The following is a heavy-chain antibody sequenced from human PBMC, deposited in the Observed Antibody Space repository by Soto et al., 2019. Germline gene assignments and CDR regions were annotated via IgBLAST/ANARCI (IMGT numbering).Heavy chain of an antibody. CDR1: GFTFSSYA. V-gene: IGHV3-23*01. CDR3: AKDEVRGVPYYYYYMDV. J-gene: IGHJ6*03. D-gene: IGHD3-10*01. Sequence: EVQLLESGGGLVQPGGSLRLSCAASGFTFSSYAMSWVRQAPGKGLEWVSAISGSGGTTYYADSVKGQFTISRDNSKSTLYLQMNSLRAEDTAVYYCAKDEVRGVPYYYYYMDVWGKGTTVTVSS. CDR2: ISGSGGTT.